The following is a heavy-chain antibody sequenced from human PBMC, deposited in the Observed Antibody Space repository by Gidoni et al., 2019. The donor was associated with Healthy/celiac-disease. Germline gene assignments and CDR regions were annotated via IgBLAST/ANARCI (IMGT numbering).Heavy chain of an antibody. CDR1: GFTFDDYA. D-gene: IGHD1-1*01. V-gene: IGHV3-9*01. CDR3: AKDRVRYYYYGMDV. CDR2: ISWNSGII. Sequence: EVQLVESGGGLVQPGRSLRLSCAASGFTFDDYAMHWVRQAPGKGLEWGSGISWNSGIIGYADSVKGRFTISRDNAKNSLYLQMNSLRAEDTALYYCAKDRVRYYYYGMDVWGQGTTVTVSS. J-gene: IGHJ6*02.